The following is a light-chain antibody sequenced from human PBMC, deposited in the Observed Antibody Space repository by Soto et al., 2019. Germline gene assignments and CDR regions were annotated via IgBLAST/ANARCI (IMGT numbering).Light chain of an antibody. J-gene: IGLJ3*02. Sequence: QAVVTQEPSLTVSPGGTVTLTCASSTGPVTTSHYTHWIQKKSGQAPRTLIYDSTQRHPWTPARFSASLLGGKAALTLSGAQPEDEADYYCFLSHRGPWVFGGGTKLTVL. CDR2: DST. CDR3: FLSHRGPWV. CDR1: TGPVTTSHY. V-gene: IGLV7-46*01.